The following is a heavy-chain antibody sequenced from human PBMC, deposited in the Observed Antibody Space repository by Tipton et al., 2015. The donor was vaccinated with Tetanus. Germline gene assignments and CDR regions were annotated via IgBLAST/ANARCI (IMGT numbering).Heavy chain of an antibody. CDR1: GFTFSSYA. CDR3: AREXXSSWPFDY. CDR2: ISYDGSNK. J-gene: IGHJ4*02. Sequence: SLRLSCAASGFTFSSYAMHXXRQAPGKGLEWVAVISYDGSNKYYADSVKGRFTISRDNSKNTLYLQMNSLRAEDTAVYYCAREXXSSWPFDYWGQGTLVTVSS. D-gene: IGHD6-13*01. V-gene: IGHV3-30-3*01.